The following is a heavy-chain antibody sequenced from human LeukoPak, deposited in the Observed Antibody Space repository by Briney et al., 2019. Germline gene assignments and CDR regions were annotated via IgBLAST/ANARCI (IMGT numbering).Heavy chain of an antibody. CDR3: ARGPNVVVRYFDWLLSPPSRDV. J-gene: IGHJ6*04. D-gene: IGHD3-9*01. Sequence: SETLSLTCAVSGYSISSGYYWSWIRQPPGKGLEWIGEINHSGSTNYNPSLKSRVTISVDTSKNQFSLKLSSVTAADTAVYYCARGPNVVVRYFDWLLSPPSRDVWGKGTTVTVSS. CDR2: INHSGST. V-gene: IGHV4-34*01. CDR1: GYSISSGYY.